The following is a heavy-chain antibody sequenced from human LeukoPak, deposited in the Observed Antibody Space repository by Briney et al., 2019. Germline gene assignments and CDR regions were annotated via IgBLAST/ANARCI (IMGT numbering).Heavy chain of an antibody. J-gene: IGHJ6*03. CDR1: GFTFSSYG. CDR2: IRYDGSNK. V-gene: IGHV3-30*02. D-gene: IGHD6-19*01. CDR3: AKDHIAGTWAVYYMDV. Sequence: PGGSLRLSCAASGFTFSSYGMHWVRQAPGKGLEWVAFIRYDGSNKYYADSVKGRFTISRDNSKNTLYLQMNSLRAEDTAVYYCAKDHIAGTWAVYYMDVWGKGTTVTVSS.